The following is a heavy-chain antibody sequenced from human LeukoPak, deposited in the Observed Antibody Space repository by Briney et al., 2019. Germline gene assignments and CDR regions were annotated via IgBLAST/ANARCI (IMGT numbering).Heavy chain of an antibody. D-gene: IGHD4-17*01. CDR1: GLTVSSNY. V-gene: IGHV3-66*01. CDR2: IYSGGTT. J-gene: IGHJ4*02. CDR3: VSKLTTGY. Sequence: GGSLRLSCVVSGLTVSSNYMSWVRQAPGKGLKWVSVIYSGGTTNYADSVKGRFLVYRDNSKNTLYLQMNSLRAEDTAVYYCVSKLTTGYWGQGTLVTVSS.